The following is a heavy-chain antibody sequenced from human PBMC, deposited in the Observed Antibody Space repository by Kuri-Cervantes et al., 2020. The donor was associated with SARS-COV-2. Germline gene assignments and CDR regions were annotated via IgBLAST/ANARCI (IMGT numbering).Heavy chain of an antibody. J-gene: IGHJ4*02. Sequence: LRLSCAVSGGSISSGGYSWSWIRQPPGKGLEWIGYIYHSGSTYFNPSLKSRVTLSADRSKNQLSLNLTSVTAADTAVYYCARVDSSLTIDYWGQGTLVTVSS. V-gene: IGHV4-30-2*01. CDR2: IYHSGST. CDR3: ARVDSSLTIDY. CDR1: GGSISSGGYS. D-gene: IGHD6-13*01.